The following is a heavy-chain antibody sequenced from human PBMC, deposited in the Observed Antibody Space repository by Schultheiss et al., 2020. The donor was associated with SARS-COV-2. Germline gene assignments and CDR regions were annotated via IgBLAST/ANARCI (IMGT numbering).Heavy chain of an antibody. CDR2: IYTSGST. V-gene: IGHV4-61*02. Sequence: SETLSLTCTVSGGSISSGSYYWSWIRQPAGKGLEWIGRIYTSGSTNYNPSLKSRVTISVDTSKNQFSLKLSSVTAADTAVYYCARHMITYFDYWGQGTLVTVSS. D-gene: IGHD3-16*01. CDR1: GGSISSGSYY. CDR3: ARHMITYFDY. J-gene: IGHJ4*02.